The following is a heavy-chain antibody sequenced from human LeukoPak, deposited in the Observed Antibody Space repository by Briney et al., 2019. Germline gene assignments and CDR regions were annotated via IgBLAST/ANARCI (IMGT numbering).Heavy chain of an antibody. Sequence: SETLSLTCSVSGGSISSHYWSWIRQPPGKGLEWIGYISYSGSTKYNPSLKSRVSISVDTSKKQCSLKLSSVTAADTAVYYSARQETGDPDFDYWGQGTLVTVSS. CDR2: ISYSGST. J-gene: IGHJ4*02. CDR1: GGSISSHY. D-gene: IGHD7-27*01. CDR3: ARQETGDPDFDY. V-gene: IGHV4-59*08.